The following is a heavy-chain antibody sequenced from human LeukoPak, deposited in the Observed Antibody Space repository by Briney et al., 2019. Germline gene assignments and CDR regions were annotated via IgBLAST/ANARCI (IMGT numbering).Heavy chain of an antibody. CDR3: AKVTRGVISPGFDY. CDR2: ISGSGGST. CDR1: GFTFSSYA. D-gene: IGHD3-10*01. V-gene: IGHV3-23*01. Sequence: PGGSLRLSCAASGFTFSSYAMSWVRQAPGKGLEWVSAISGSGGSTYYADSAKGRFTISRDNSKNTLYLQMNSLRAEDTAVYYCAKVTRGVISPGFDYWGQGTLVTVSS. J-gene: IGHJ4*02.